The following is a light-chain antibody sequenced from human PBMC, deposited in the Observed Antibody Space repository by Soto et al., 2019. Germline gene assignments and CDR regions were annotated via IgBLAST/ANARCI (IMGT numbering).Light chain of an antibody. J-gene: IGLJ1*01. Sequence: QSVLPQPASVSGSPGQSITVSCTGTSSDIGGYNYVSWYQHHPGKAPQLIIYEVNLRPSGVSDRISASKSGDTASLTISGLQAGDEADYYCCSYSTSNTHNYVFGTGTKVTVL. CDR2: EVN. CDR1: SSDIGGYNY. V-gene: IGLV2-14*01. CDR3: CSYSTSNTHNYV.